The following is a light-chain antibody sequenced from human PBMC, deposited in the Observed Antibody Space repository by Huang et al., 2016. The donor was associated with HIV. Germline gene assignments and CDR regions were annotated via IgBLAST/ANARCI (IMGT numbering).Light chain of an antibody. V-gene: IGKV1-5*03. J-gene: IGKJ1*01. CDR3: QQYNNYPWT. CDR2: KAS. Sequence: DIQMTQSPSTRAASVGDRVTITCRASQSISNWLAWYQQKPGKAPMLLISKASSLESGVPSRFSGSGSGTEFTLTISSLQPDDFATYHCQQYNNYPWTFGQGTKVEVK. CDR1: QSISNW.